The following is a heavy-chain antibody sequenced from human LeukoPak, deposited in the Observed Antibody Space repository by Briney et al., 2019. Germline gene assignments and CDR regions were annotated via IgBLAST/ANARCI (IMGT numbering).Heavy chain of an antibody. J-gene: IGHJ4*02. D-gene: IGHD6-19*01. CDR2: ISAQHGQT. Sequence: GASVKVSCKASKYTFTNYDINWVRQATGQGLEWMGWISAQHGQTEYAPNSQDRVTMTTDTYTNTAYMELRSLRSDDTAVYYCARGKVMGYSSAWDETRIDYWGQGTLVTVSS. CDR3: ARGKVMGYSSAWDETRIDY. CDR1: KYTFTNYD. V-gene: IGHV1-18*01.